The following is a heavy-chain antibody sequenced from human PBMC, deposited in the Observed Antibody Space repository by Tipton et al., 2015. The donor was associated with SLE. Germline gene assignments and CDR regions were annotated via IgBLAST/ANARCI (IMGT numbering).Heavy chain of an antibody. CDR2: ISAYNGNT. J-gene: IGHJ5*02. V-gene: IGHV1-18*01. D-gene: IGHD4-17*01. CDR1: GYTFNSYG. Sequence: QSGAEVKKPGASVKVSCKASGYTFNSYGISWVRQAPGQGLEWMGWISAYNGNTNYAQKLQGRVTITRDTSANTAYMELSSLRSEDTAVYYCARWGYGDYNWFDPWGQGTLVTVSS. CDR3: ARWGYGDYNWFDP.